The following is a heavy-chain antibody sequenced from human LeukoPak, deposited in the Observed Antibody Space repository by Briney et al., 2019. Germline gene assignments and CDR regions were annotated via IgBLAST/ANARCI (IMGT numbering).Heavy chain of an antibody. CDR3: AREPTSGREPPSGRPLDY. V-gene: IGHV4-4*07. Sequence: KPSETLSLTCTVSGGSISGYFWTWIRQPAGKGLEWIGRMYSTGSNNYNPSLKSRVTMSLDTSKDHFSLNLTSVTAADTAVYYCAREPTSGREPPSGRPLDYWGQGTLVTVSS. CDR2: MYSTGSN. D-gene: IGHD5-12*01. J-gene: IGHJ4*02. CDR1: GGSISGYF.